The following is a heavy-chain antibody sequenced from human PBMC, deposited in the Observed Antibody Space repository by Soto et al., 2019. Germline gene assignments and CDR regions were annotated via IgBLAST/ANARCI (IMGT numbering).Heavy chain of an antibody. J-gene: IGHJ4*02. CDR2: ISGSDTT. CDR3: AKGLSYSGTYYTAFDS. CDR1: GFHFSSYV. Sequence: PGVPMRLSCTASGFHFSSYVMIWVSPNTGKRLEWVSTISGSDTTYYTDSVKGRFTISRDNSKNTLFLQMNSLRAEDTALYYCAKGLSYSGTYYTAFDSWGQGTLVTVSS. V-gene: IGHV3-23*01. D-gene: IGHD3-10*01.